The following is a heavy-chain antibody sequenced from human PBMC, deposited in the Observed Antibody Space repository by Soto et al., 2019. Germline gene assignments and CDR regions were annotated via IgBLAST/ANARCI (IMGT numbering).Heavy chain of an antibody. CDR2: IGLSGDTI. J-gene: IGHJ4*02. CDR3: ARESFSASPNFFDY. Sequence: GGSLRLSCAVSGFSFTNYAMNWVRQAPGKGLEWIAYIGLSGDTIYYADSVKGRFTISRDHAKNSLELQMNSLRADDTALYYCARESFSASPNFFDYWGRGTQVTV. CDR1: GFSFTNYA. V-gene: IGHV3-48*03. D-gene: IGHD3-16*01.